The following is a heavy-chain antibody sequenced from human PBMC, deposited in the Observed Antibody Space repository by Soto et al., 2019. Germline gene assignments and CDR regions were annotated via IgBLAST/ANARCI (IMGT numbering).Heavy chain of an antibody. Sequence: EVQLLESGGGLVQPGGSLRLSCAASGFTFSNYAMTWVRQAPGKGLEWVSAIRSTGDTTYYADSVKGRFTISRDNSKNMMYLQMNSLRAEDTAVYYCAYYRSGSYYYFDHWGQGTLVTVSS. CDR2: IRSTGDTT. D-gene: IGHD3-10*01. V-gene: IGHV3-23*01. CDR3: AYYRSGSYYYFDH. J-gene: IGHJ4*02. CDR1: GFTFSNYA.